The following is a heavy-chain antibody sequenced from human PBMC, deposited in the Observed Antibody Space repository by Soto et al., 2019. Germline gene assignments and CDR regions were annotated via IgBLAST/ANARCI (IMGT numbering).Heavy chain of an antibody. CDR3: ARDLGSRECDY. CDR2: IYYSGST. Sequence: QVQLQESGPGLVKPSQTLSLTCTVSGGSISSGGYYGSWIRQHPGKGMEWIGDIYYSGSTYYNPSLKSRVTIAVDTSKNQFSLKLSSVTAADTAVYYCARDLGSRECDYWGQGTLVTVSS. V-gene: IGHV4-31*03. CDR1: GGSISSGGYY. D-gene: IGHD2-15*01. J-gene: IGHJ4*02.